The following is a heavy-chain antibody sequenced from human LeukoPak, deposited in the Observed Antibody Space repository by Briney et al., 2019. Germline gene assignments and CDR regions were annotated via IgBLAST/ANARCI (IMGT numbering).Heavy chain of an antibody. V-gene: IGHV1-18*01. CDR1: GYTFTSYG. CDR3: AREEVRDYDFWSGYSTDYYYYMDV. Sequence: ASVKVSCKASGYTFTSYGISWVRQAPGQGLEWMGWISAYNGNTNYAQKLQGRVTMTTDTSTSTAYMELRSLRSDDTAVYYCAREEVRDYDFWSGYSTDYYYYMDVWGKGTTVTVSS. D-gene: IGHD3-3*01. CDR2: ISAYNGNT. J-gene: IGHJ6*03.